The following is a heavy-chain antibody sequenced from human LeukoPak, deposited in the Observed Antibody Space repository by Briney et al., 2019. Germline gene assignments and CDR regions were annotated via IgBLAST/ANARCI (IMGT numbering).Heavy chain of an antibody. D-gene: IGHD1-7*01. CDR3: ARGRTGTTTTVSHYFDY. V-gene: IGHV3-74*01. CDR1: GFTFRGYW. CDR2: MNTEGSST. J-gene: IGHJ4*02. Sequence: SGGSLRLSCEVSGFTFRGYWMHWVRQAPGKGPMWVSGMNTEGSSTIYTDSVKGRFTISRDNAKNTLYLQMNSLGAEDTAVYYCARGRTGTTTTVSHYFDYWGQGTLVTVSS.